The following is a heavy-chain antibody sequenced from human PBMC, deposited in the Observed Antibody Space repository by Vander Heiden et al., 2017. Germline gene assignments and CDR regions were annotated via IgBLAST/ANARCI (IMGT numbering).Heavy chain of an antibody. D-gene: IGHD3-22*01. V-gene: IGHV3-33*01. Sequence: QVQLVESGGGVVQPGRSLRPSCAVSGFTLSNYGMHWVRQAPGKGLEWVGIIWYDGSNKYYAESVKGRFTISRDTSKNTVYLQMNSLRAEDTAVYYCARDQYYYDSRGSPPSDFWGQGTLVTVSS. CDR1: GFTLSNYG. J-gene: IGHJ4*02. CDR2: IWYDGSNK. CDR3: ARDQYYYDSRGSPPSDF.